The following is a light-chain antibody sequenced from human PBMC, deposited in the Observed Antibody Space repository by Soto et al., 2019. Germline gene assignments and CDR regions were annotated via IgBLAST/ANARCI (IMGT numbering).Light chain of an antibody. J-gene: IGKJ4*01. CDR3: MQATQFIT. V-gene: IGKV2-24*01. CDR2: KIS. Sequence: EIVMTQTPLSLSVTPGQPASISCKSSHILVHSDGNTYLSWLKQRPGQPPRLLIYKISNRYSGVPDRLSGSGAETDFTLTISRVEAEDVGIYYCMQATQFITFGGGTKVDIK. CDR1: HILVHSDGNTY.